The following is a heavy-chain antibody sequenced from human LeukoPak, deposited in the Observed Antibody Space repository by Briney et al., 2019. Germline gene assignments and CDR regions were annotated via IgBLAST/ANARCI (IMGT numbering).Heavy chain of an antibody. V-gene: IGHV4-38-2*02. Sequence: SETLSLTCTVSGGSISNYYWSWIRQPPGKGLEWIGSIYHSGSTYYNPSLKSRVTISVDTSKNQFSLKLSSVTAADTAVYYCARVPSSRDYDILTGYYNFDYWGQGTLVTVSS. J-gene: IGHJ4*02. CDR3: ARVPSSRDYDILTGYYNFDY. D-gene: IGHD3-9*01. CDR2: IYHSGST. CDR1: GGSISNYY.